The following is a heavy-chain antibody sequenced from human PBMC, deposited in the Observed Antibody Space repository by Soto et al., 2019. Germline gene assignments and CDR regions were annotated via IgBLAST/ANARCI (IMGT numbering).Heavy chain of an antibody. V-gene: IGHV1-3*04. J-gene: IGHJ4*02. Sequence: ASVKVSCKTSGYVFTSFAIHWMRQAPGQGPEWMGWINTGNGDSKYSEKFQDRVTITRDTSATTAYMELSSLRSEDTAVYYCARSKTIVMPGFDHWGQGTLVTV. CDR2: INTGNGDS. D-gene: IGHD2-21*01. CDR3: ARSKTIVMPGFDH. CDR1: GYVFTSFA.